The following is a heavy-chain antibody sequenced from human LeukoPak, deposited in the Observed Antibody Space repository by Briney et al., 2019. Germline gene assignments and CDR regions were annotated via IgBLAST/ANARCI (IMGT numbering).Heavy chain of an antibody. Sequence: SETLSLTCTVSGGSISSYYWSWIRQPPGKGLEWIGYIYYSGSTNYNPSLKSRVTISVDTSKNQFSLKLTSVTAADTAVYYCARGSNPYYFDYWGQGTLVTVSS. CDR1: GGSISSYY. CDR3: ARGSNPYYFDY. V-gene: IGHV4-59*12. J-gene: IGHJ4*02. CDR2: IYYSGST. D-gene: IGHD6-13*01.